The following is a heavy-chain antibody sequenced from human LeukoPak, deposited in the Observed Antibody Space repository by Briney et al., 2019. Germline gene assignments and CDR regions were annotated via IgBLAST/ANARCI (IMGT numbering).Heavy chain of an antibody. CDR2: INHSGST. V-gene: IGHV4-34*01. CDR3: ARGPYRIAVAGTWFDP. D-gene: IGHD6-19*01. Sequence: SETLSLTCAVYGGSFSGYYWSWIRQPPGKGLEWIGEINHSGSTNYNPSLKSRVTISVDTSKNQFSLKLSSVTAADTAVYYCARGPYRIAVAGTWFDPWGQGTLVTVSS. J-gene: IGHJ5*02. CDR1: GGSFSGYY.